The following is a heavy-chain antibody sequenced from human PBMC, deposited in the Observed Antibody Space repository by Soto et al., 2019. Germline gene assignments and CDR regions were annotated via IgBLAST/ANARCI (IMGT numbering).Heavy chain of an antibody. D-gene: IGHD4-17*01. CDR2: INPNSGT. V-gene: IGHV1-2*02. CDR3: ARSLTTLTTLLDY. Sequence: ASVKVSCKASGYTLTDNYMHWVGEAPGQGLEWMGWINPNSGTNYAQKFQGRVTMTRDTSISTAYMELSRLRSDDTAVYYCARSLTTLTTLLDYWGQGTLVTVSS. CDR1: GYTLTDNY. J-gene: IGHJ4*02.